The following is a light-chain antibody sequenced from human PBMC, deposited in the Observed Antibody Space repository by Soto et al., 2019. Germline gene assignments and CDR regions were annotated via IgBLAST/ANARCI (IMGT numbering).Light chain of an antibody. CDR3: QHYNSYSEA. CDR2: KAS. CDR1: QTISSW. Sequence: EIQMTQSPSTLSGSVGDRFTITCRASQTISSWLAWYQQKPGKAPKLLIYKASTLKSGVPSRFSGSGSGTEFTLTISRLQPDDFATYYCQHYNSYSEAFGQGTKVDIK. V-gene: IGKV1-5*03. J-gene: IGKJ1*01.